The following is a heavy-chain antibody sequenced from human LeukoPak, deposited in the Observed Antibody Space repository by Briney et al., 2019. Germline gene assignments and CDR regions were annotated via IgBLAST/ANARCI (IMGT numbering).Heavy chain of an antibody. Sequence: ASVKVSCKASGGTFSSYAISWVRQAPGQGLEWMGRIIPILGIANYAQKFQGRVTITADKSTSTAYMEPSSLRSEDTAVYYCARDEVADYYDSSGYYYYGMDVWGQGTTVTVSS. CDR1: GGTFSSYA. J-gene: IGHJ6*02. D-gene: IGHD3-22*01. CDR3: ARDEVADYYDSSGYYYYGMDV. CDR2: IIPILGIA. V-gene: IGHV1-69*04.